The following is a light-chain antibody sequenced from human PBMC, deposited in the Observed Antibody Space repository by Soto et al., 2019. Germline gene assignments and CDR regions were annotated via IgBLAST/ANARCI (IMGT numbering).Light chain of an antibody. CDR2: KAS. CDR3: QHYNSYSEA. CDR1: QSISSW. V-gene: IGKV1-5*03. Sequence: DIQMTQSPSTLSASVGDRVTINCRASQSISSWLAWYQQKPGKAPKLLMYKASTLKSGVPSRFSGSGSGTEFTLTISSLQPDDFATYYCQHYNSYSEAFGQGTKVDIK. J-gene: IGKJ1*01.